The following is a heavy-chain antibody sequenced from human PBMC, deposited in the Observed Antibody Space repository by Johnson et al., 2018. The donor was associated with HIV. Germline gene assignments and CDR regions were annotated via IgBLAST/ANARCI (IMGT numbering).Heavy chain of an antibody. CDR2: IRYDGSNK. CDR1: GFTFSSYG. D-gene: IGHD2-21*01. CDR3: AKAYCPGCDAFDI. J-gene: IGHJ3*02. V-gene: IGHV3-30*02. Sequence: QVQLVESGGGVVQPGGSLRLSCAASGFTFSSYGMHWVRQAPGKGLEWVAFIRYDGSNKYYADSVKGRFTISRDNSKNTLYLQMNSLRAEETAVYYCAKAYCPGCDAFDIWGQGTMVTVSS.